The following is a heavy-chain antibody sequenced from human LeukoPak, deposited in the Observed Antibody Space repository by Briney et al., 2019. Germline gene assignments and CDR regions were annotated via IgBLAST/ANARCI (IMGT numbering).Heavy chain of an antibody. CDR2: ISSDGNKK. V-gene: IGHV3-30*04. D-gene: IGHD6-19*01. CDR3: ARSGSGWLQDY. CDR1: GFTFSNYA. Sequence: GGSLRLSCAASGFTFSNYAMHWVRQAPGKGLEWVAVISSDGNKKYYADSVKGRFSISRDNSKNTLFLQMNSLRAEDTALYYWARSGSGWLQDYWGQGTLVTVSS. J-gene: IGHJ4*02.